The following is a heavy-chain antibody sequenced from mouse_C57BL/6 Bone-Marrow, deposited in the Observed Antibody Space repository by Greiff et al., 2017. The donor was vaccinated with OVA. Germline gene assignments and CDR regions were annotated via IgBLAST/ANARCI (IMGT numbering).Heavy chain of an antibody. CDR3: ARAPYDYDAAWFAY. CDR1: GYTFTSYW. D-gene: IGHD2-4*01. Sequence: QVHVKQPGAELVMPGASVKLSCKASGYTFTSYWMHWVKQRPGQGLEWIGEIDPSDSYTNYNQKFKGKSTLTVDKSSSTAYMQRSSLTSEDSAVYYCARAPYDYDAAWFAYWGQGTLVTVSA. J-gene: IGHJ3*01. CDR2: IDPSDSYT. V-gene: IGHV1-69*01.